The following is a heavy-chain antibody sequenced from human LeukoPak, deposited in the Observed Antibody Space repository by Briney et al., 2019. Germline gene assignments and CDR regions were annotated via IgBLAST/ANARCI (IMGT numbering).Heavy chain of an antibody. D-gene: IGHD3-22*01. J-gene: IGHJ4*02. CDR1: GFTVSSNY. CDR3: ARDDSDLNYYDSSGYYGAYH. V-gene: IGHV3-53*01. Sequence: GGSLRLSCAASGFTVSSNYMSWVRQAPGKGLEWVSVIYGGSNTYYADSVKGRFTISRDNPKNTLYLQMNSLRAEDTAVYYCARDDSDLNYYDSSGYYGAYHWGQGTLVTVSS. CDR2: IYGGSNT.